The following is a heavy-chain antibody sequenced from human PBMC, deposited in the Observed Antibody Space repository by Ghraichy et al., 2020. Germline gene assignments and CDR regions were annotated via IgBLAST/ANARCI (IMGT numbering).Heavy chain of an antibody. J-gene: IGHJ6*03. CDR3: AREPGGYYYYYYMDV. V-gene: IGHV4-34*01. Sequence: SETLSLTCAVYGGSFSGYYWSWIRQPPGKGLEWIGEINHSGSTNYNPSLKSRVTISVDTSKNQFSLKLSSVTAADTAVYYCAREPGGYYYYYYMDVWGKGTTVTVSS. CDR1: GGSFSGYY. CDR2: INHSGST. D-gene: IGHD6-25*01.